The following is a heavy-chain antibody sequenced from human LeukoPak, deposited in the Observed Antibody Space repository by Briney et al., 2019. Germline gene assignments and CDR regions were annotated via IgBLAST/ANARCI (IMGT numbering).Heavy chain of an antibody. D-gene: IGHD6-19*01. CDR3: ARGFISGWGFSYWFDP. V-gene: IGHV4-34*01. CDR2: INHSGST. J-gene: IGHJ5*02. Sequence: PETLSLTCAVYGGSFSGYYWSWIRQPPGKGLEWIGEINHSGSTNYNPSLKSRVTISVDTSKNQFSLKLSSVTAADTAVYYCARGFISGWGFSYWFDPWGQGTLVTVSS. CDR1: GGSFSGYY.